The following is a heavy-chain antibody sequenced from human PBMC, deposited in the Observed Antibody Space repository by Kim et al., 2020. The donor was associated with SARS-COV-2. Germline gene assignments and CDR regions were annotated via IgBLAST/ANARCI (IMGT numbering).Heavy chain of an antibody. Sequence: NKYYVEAGKGRFTMSRDNSKNTQILQMNSLGAEDESVNYCASESNSSYFDYWGQGTLVTVSS. CDR2: NK. V-gene: IGHV3-30*01. CDR3: ASESNSSYFDY. D-gene: IGHD2-2*01. J-gene: IGHJ4*02.